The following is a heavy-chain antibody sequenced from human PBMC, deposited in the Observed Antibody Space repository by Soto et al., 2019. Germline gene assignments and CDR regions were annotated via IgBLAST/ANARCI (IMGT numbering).Heavy chain of an antibody. CDR2: INGGRS. D-gene: IGHD2-2*01. Sequence: EVQLLESGGGLVQPGRSLRLSCEATGITFSRYDMSWVRQAPGKGLEWVSAINGGRSFYGDSVEGRFTVSRDNSKNTLYLQMNSLRVEDTAIYYCATYAWDLWGQGTLVTVSS. J-gene: IGHJ5*02. CDR3: ATYAWDL. V-gene: IGHV3-23*01. CDR1: GITFSRYD.